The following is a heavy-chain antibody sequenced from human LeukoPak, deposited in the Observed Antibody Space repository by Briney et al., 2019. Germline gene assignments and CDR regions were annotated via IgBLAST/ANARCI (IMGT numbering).Heavy chain of an antibody. Sequence: SETLSLTCAVSGYSISSGYYWGRIRQPPGKGLEWIGSIYHSGSTYYNPSLKSRVTISVDTSKNQFSLKLSSVTAADTAVYYCARAIAARPTSPWGYWGQGTLVTVSS. CDR1: GYSISSGYY. CDR2: IYHSGST. D-gene: IGHD6-6*01. V-gene: IGHV4-38-2*01. J-gene: IGHJ4*02. CDR3: ARAIAARPTSPWGY.